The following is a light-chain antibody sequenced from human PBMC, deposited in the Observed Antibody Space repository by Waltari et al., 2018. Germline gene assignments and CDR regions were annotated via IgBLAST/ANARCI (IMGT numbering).Light chain of an antibody. CDR2: KAS. V-gene: IGKV1-5*03. J-gene: IGKJ5*01. CDR1: QSIIRW. CDR3: QHYNTYSRSIT. Sequence: DIQMTQSPSTLSASVGDRLTIACRPSQSIIRWVAWYQQKPGKAPKLLIYKASTLESGVPSRFSGSGSGTEFTLTISGLQPDDFATYYCQHYNTYSRSITFGQGTRLEIQ.